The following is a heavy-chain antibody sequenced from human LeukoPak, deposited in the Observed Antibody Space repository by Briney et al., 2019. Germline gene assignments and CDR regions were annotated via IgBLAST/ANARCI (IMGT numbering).Heavy chain of an antibody. CDR1: GFTFSSYA. CDR2: ISVDGGST. Sequence: TGGSLRLSCAASGFTFSSYAMSWVRQAPRKGLEWVSAISVDGGSTYYADSVKGRFTISRDNSKNTLYLQIKSLRAEDTAVHYLGKVDYDFWSGYSGYYYYHMVVWGKRTTVTVSS. J-gene: IGHJ6*04. D-gene: IGHD3-3*01. CDR3: GKVDYDFWSGYSGYYYYHMVV. V-gene: IGHV3-23*01.